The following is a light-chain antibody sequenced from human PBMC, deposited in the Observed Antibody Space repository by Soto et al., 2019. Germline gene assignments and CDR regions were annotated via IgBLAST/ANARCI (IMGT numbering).Light chain of an antibody. CDR2: EVH. CDR1: SSDVGSCNC. J-gene: IGLJ3*02. V-gene: IGLV2-23*02. CDR3: CSSVGSPNWV. Sequence: QSALTQPASVSGSPGQSITISCTGTSSDVGSCNCVSWYQQHPGKAPTLIIYEVHKRPSGVSHRFSGSKAGNTASLTISGLPEEDEADYYCCSSVGSPNWVFGGGTKVTVL.